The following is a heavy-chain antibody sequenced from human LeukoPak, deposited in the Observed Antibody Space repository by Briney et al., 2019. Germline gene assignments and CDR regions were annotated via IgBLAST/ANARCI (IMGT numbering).Heavy chain of an antibody. CDR1: GFTFSSYA. V-gene: IGHV3-23*01. CDR2: ISGSGGST. D-gene: IGHD3-10*01. Sequence: PGGSLRLSCAASGFTFSSYAMSWVRQAPGKGLEWVSAISGSGGSTYYADSVKGRFTISRDNSKNTLYLQMNSLRAEDTAVYYCAKVYYYGSGSYYNDAFDIWGQGTMVIVSS. CDR3: AKVYYYGSGSYYNDAFDI. J-gene: IGHJ3*02.